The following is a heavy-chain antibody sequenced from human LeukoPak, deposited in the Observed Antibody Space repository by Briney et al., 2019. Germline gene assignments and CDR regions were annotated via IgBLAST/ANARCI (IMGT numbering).Heavy chain of an antibody. CDR3: ARDQWLVPGGDY. CDR2: INPSSGGT. V-gene: IGHV1-2*02. Sequence: ASVKVSCKASGYTFTGYYMHWVRQAPGQGLEWMGWINPSSGGTNYAQKFQGRVTMTRDTSISTAYMELSRLRSDDTAVYYCARDQWLVPGGDYWGQGTLVTVSS. CDR1: GYTFTGYY. D-gene: IGHD6-19*01. J-gene: IGHJ4*02.